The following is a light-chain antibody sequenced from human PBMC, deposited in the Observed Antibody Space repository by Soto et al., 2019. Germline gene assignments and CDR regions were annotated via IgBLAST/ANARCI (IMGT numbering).Light chain of an antibody. CDR2: AAS. CDR3: QKYNSAPFT. V-gene: IGKV1-27*01. Sequence: DIQMTQSPSSLSASVGDRVTITCRASQGISNYLAWYQQKPGKVPKLLIYAASTLQSGPPSRFSGSGSATDYTLTISSLQPEGVAAYYCQKYNSAPFTFGPGTKVDIK. CDR1: QGISNY. J-gene: IGKJ3*01.